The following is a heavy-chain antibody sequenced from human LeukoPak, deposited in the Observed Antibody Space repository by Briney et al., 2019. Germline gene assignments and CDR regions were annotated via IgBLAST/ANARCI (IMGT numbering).Heavy chain of an antibody. V-gene: IGHV3-30*02. Sequence: PGGSLRLSCAASGFTFSSYGMHWVRQAPGRGLEWVAYLRYDGNNKCYGDSVKGRFTISRDNSKNMLYLQLNSLRADDTAVYYCAKPSPGTATTGPSDYWGQGTRVTVSS. CDR3: AKPSPGTATTGPSDY. J-gene: IGHJ4*02. CDR1: GFTFSSYG. CDR2: LRYDGNNK. D-gene: IGHD6-13*01.